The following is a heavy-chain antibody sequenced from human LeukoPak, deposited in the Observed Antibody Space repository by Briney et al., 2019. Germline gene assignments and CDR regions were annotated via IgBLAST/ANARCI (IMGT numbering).Heavy chain of an antibody. Sequence: SETLSLTCTVSGGSISSGSYYWSWIRQPAGKGLEWIGRIYTSGSTNYNPSLKGRVTISVDTSKNQFSLKLSSVTAADTAVYYCARDYIAANWFDPWGQGTLVTVSS. J-gene: IGHJ5*02. D-gene: IGHD5-12*01. CDR1: GGSISSGSYY. V-gene: IGHV4-61*02. CDR3: ARDYIAANWFDP. CDR2: IYTSGST.